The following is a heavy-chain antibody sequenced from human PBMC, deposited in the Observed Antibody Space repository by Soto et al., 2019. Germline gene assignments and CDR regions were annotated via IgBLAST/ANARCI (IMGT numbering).Heavy chain of an antibody. V-gene: IGHV1-69*13. CDR3: ARGEAARYYHGMDV. CDR2: IIPIFGTA. J-gene: IGHJ6*02. Sequence: SVKVSCKASGGTFSSYGISWVRQAPGQGLEWMGGIIPIFGTANYAQKFQGRVTITADESTSTAYMELSSLRSEDTAVHYCARGEAARYYHGMDVWGQGTTVTSP. CDR1: GGTFSSYG. D-gene: IGHD6-13*01.